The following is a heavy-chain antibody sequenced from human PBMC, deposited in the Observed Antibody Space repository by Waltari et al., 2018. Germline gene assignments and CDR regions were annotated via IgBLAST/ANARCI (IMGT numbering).Heavy chain of an antibody. J-gene: IGHJ4*02. CDR1: GGTFSSYA. D-gene: IGHD3-22*01. CDR3: ARDLLHYYDSSGYYSHY. CDR2: IIPIFGTA. Sequence: QVQLVQSGAEVKKPGSSVTVYCKASGGTFSSYAISWGRQAPGQGLEWMGRIIPIFGTANYAQKFQGRVTITADKSTSTAYMELSSLRSEDTAVYYCARDLLHYYDSSGYYSHYWGQGTLVTVSS. V-gene: IGHV1-69*14.